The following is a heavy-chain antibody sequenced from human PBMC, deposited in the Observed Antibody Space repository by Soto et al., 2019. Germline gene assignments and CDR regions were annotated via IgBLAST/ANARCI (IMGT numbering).Heavy chain of an antibody. J-gene: IGHJ5*02. V-gene: IGHV3-23*01. CDR2: ISGSGGST. CDR3: AKDVRGHNWFDP. Sequence: EVQLLEFGGGLVQPGGSLRLSCAASGFTFSSYAMSWVRQAPGKGLEWVSAISGSGGSTYYADSVKGRFTISRDNSKNTLYLHMNSLRAEDTAVYYCAKDVRGHNWFDPWGQVTLVTVSS. CDR1: GFTFSSYA. D-gene: IGHD3-10*02.